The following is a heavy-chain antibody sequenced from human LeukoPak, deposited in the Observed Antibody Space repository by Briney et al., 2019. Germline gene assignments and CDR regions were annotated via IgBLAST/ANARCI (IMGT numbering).Heavy chain of an antibody. D-gene: IGHD6-13*01. CDR2: ISSSTAYI. V-gene: IGHV3-21*01. J-gene: IGHJ6*02. CDR1: GFMFSEYG. Sequence: GGSLRLSCAASGFMFSEYGMHWVRQAPGKGLEWVSSISSSTAYIYYAESVKGRFTISRDNAKNSLYLQMNSLRAEDTAVYFCARDGGAGSSWSYYFYYGLDVWGQGTTVTVSS. CDR3: ARDGGAGSSWSYYFYYGLDV.